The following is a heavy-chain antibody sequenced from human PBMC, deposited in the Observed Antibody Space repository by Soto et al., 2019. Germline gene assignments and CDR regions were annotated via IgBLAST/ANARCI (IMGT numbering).Heavy chain of an antibody. Sequence: ASVKVSCKASGGTFSSYAISWVRQAPGQGLEWMGGIIPIFGTANYAQKFQGRVTITADESTSTAYMELSSLRSEDTAVYYCARGPLLMRGETQYYFDYWGQGTLVTVSS. V-gene: IGHV1-69*13. CDR2: IIPIFGTA. D-gene: IGHD3-9*01. CDR1: GGTFSSYA. J-gene: IGHJ4*02. CDR3: ARGPLLMRGETQYYFDY.